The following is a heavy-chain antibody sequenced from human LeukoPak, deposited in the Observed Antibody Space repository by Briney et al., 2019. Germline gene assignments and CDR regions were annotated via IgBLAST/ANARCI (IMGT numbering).Heavy chain of an antibody. CDR2: IYYTGNT. CDR3: ARKRDWFDP. V-gene: IGHV4-59*01. J-gene: IGHJ5*02. Sequence: SETLSLTCTVSGGSISTYYGNWIRQAPGKGLEWIGYIYYTGNTNYNPSLKSRVTISVDTSKNQFSLKLSSVTAADTAVYYCARKRDWFDPWGQGTLVTVSS. CDR1: GGSISTYY.